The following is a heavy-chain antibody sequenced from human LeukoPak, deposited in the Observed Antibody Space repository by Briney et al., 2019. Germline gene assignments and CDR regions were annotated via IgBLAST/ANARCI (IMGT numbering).Heavy chain of an antibody. D-gene: IGHD2-15*01. CDR2: VNPNSGNT. V-gene: IGHV1-8*01. Sequence: ASVKVSCKASGYTFTSYDINWVRQATGQGLEWMGWVNPNSGNTGYAQKFQGRVTMTRNTSISTAYMELSSLRSEDTAVYYCARGRGIVVVVAATPANNWFDPWGQGTLVTVSS. CDR3: ARGRGIVVVVAATPANNWFDP. CDR1: GYTFTSYD. J-gene: IGHJ5*02.